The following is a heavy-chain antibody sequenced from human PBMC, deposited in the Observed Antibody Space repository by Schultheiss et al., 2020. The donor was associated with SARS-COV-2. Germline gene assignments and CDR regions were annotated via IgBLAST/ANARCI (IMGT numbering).Heavy chain of an antibody. D-gene: IGHD6-13*01. J-gene: IGHJ4*02. CDR3: ARDSDIAAAYFDY. V-gene: IGHV4-38-2*02. CDR2: IYHSGST. CDR1: GYSISGNYY. Sequence: SETLSLTCAVSGYSISGNYYWGWIRQPSGKGLEWIGEIYHSGSTNYNPSLKSRVTISVDTSKNQFSLKLSSVTAADTAVYYCARDSDIAAAYFDYWGQGTLVTVSS.